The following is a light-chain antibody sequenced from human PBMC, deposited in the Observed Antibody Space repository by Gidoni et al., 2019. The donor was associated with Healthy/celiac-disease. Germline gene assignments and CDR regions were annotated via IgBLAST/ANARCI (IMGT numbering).Light chain of an antibody. CDR2: GAS. Sequence: EIVLTQSPGTLSLSPGERATLSCRASQSVSSSYLAWYQQKPGQAPRLLISGASSRATGIPDRFSGSGSGTDFTLTISRLDPEDFAVYYCQQYGSSPGTFGQGTKVEIK. CDR1: QSVSSSY. J-gene: IGKJ1*01. V-gene: IGKV3-20*01. CDR3: QQYGSSPGT.